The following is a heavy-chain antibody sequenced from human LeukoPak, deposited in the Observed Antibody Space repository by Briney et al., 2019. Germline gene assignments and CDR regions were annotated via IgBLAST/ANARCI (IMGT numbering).Heavy chain of an antibody. CDR2: ISYVGNNK. J-gene: IGHJ4*02. V-gene: IGHV3-30*18. CDR3: AKDLSTGAADYYFDY. D-gene: IGHD1-26*01. CDR1: GCTFSNYG. Sequence: GGSLRLSCVAAGCTFSNYGMHWVRQAPGKGLEWVAVISYVGNNKYHTDSVKGRFTISRDNSKNTLYLQMNSLRAEDTAVYYCAKDLSTGAADYYFDYWGQGTLVTVSS.